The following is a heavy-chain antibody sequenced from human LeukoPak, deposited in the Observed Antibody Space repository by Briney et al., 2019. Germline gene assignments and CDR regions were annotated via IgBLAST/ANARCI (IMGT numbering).Heavy chain of an antibody. CDR2: IYSGGST. J-gene: IGHJ4*02. V-gene: IGHV3-66*01. CDR3: ARALPAASHTSFDY. CDR1: GFTVSDNY. Sequence: PGGSLRLSCAASGFTVSDNYMSWVRQAPGKGLEWVSIIYSGGSTYYADSVKGRFTIFRDISKNTFYLQMNSLRVEDTAVFYCARALPAASHTSFDYWGQGTLVTVSS. D-gene: IGHD2-2*01.